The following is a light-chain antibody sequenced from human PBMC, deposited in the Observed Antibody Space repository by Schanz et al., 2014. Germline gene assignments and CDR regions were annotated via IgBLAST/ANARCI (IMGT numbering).Light chain of an antibody. Sequence: IQLTQSPSSLSASVGDRVTITCRASQDISSYLAWYQQKPGKAPKLLIYAASTLQSGVPSRFSGSGSGTEFSLTINSLQPDDFATYYCQQSYSTPWTFGQGTKVEIK. CDR1: QDISSY. V-gene: IGKV1-9*01. CDR2: AAS. J-gene: IGKJ1*01. CDR3: QQSYSTPWT.